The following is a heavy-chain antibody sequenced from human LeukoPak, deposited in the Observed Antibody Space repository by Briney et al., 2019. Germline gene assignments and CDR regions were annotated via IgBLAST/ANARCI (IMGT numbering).Heavy chain of an antibody. J-gene: IGHJ5*02. D-gene: IGHD3-22*01. CDR2: FDPEDGET. Sequence: ASVKVSCKVSGYTLTELSMHWVRQAPGKGLEWMGGFDPEDGETIYAQKIQGRVTMTEDTSTDTAYMELSSLRSEDTAVYYCATGDSSGYYYRAWGQGTLVTVSS. CDR3: ATGDSSGYYYRA. V-gene: IGHV1-24*01. CDR1: GYTLTELS.